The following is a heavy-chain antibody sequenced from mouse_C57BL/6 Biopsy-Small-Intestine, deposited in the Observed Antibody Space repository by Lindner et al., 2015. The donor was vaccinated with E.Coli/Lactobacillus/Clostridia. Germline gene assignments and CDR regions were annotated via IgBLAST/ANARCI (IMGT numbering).Heavy chain of an antibody. CDR2: SNPGTGST. CDR3: ATLSAAVDY. V-gene: IGHV1-64*01. CDR1: GYTLTSYF. J-gene: IGHJ4*01. D-gene: IGHD6-1*01. Sequence: SVKVSCKASGYTLTSYFMQWVRQAPGQGLEWMGISNPGTGSTSYAKNFEGRVIMTTDTSTSTAYMELSNLRSEDTAVYYCATLSAAVDYWGQGTLVTVSA.